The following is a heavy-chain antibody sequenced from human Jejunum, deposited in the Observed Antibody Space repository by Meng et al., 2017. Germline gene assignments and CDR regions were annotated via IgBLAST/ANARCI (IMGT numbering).Heavy chain of an antibody. CDR1: GFTFSGSW. Sequence: GGSLRLSCAASGFTFSGSWMNWVRQAPGKGLAWVAGINHDGSEKYYVDSVKGRFTLSRDDAKRSVYLQMNSLRAEDTAVYFCASGELEMSTMGAQGALVTVSS. CDR2: INHDGSEK. CDR3: ASGELEMSTM. J-gene: IGHJ4*02. V-gene: IGHV3-7*01. D-gene: IGHD5/OR15-5a*01.